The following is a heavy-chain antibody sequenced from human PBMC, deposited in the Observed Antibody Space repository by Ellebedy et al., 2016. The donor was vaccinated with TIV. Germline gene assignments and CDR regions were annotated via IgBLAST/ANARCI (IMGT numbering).Heavy chain of an antibody. V-gene: IGHV4-38-2*02. Sequence: SETLSLTXSVSHFAIRGGYYWGWIRLTPGKGLEWIGSMFHSGSTYYNPSLRSRFTMSVDTSKNQLSLKLRSVTAADTAIYYCARMTSRGFSTPAYWGQGTLVTVSS. D-gene: IGHD5-12*01. CDR3: ARMTSRGFSTPAY. J-gene: IGHJ4*01. CDR1: HFAIRGGYY. CDR2: MFHSGST.